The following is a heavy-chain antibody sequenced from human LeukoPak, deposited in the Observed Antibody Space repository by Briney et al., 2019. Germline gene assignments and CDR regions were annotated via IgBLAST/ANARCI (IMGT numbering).Heavy chain of an antibody. CDR2: INPNTGGT. Sequence: ASVRVSCKASGYTFTGYFMHWVRHAPGQGLDWMGWINPNTGGTKYAQKFQGRVTMTRDTSIGTAYMELITVTSDDTAVYFCARVHATGYFSLDLGYWGQGTLVTVSS. D-gene: IGHD3-9*01. V-gene: IGHV1-2*02. CDR3: ARVHATGYFSLDLGY. CDR1: GYTFTGYF. J-gene: IGHJ4*02.